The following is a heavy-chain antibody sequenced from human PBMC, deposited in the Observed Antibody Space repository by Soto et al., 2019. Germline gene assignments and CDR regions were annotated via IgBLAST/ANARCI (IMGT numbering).Heavy chain of an antibody. CDR1: GGSISSGGYY. Sequence: SETLSLTCTVSGGSISSGGYYWTWIRQSPGKGLEWIGYTYQSGSAYYNPSLKSRVTISVDRSKNQFSLNLTSVTAADTAVYYCARDYYGMDVWGQGTKVTVAS. V-gene: IGHV4-30-2*06. CDR2: TYQSGSA. J-gene: IGHJ6*02. CDR3: ARDYYGMDV.